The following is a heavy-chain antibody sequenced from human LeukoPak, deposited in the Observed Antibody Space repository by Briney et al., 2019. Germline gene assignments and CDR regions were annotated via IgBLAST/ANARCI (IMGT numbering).Heavy chain of an antibody. CDR1: GFTFSDYY. J-gene: IGHJ6*02. V-gene: IGHV3-11*01. D-gene: IGHD1-14*01. CDR2: ISSSGSTI. CDR3: ARAGRTPYYYYGMDV. Sequence: PGGSLRLSCVASGFTFSDYYMSWIRQAPGKGLEWVSYISSSGSTIYYADSVKGRFTISRDNAKNSLYLQMNSLRAEDTAVYYCARAGRTPYYYYGMDVWGQGTTVTVSS.